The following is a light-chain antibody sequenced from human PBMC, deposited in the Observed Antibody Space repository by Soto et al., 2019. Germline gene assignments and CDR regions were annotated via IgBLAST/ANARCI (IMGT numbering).Light chain of an antibody. V-gene: IGKV2D-30*01. CDR1: QSLVSSDETTN. Sequence: EVVMTKSPLSLPVTLGKPPSISSRPSQSLVSSDETTNLSWFQQRPGQSPRRLIYKVSNCDSGVPDRFSGSGSGTDFTLKISRVEAEDVGVYYCMQGTHWPYTFGQGTKLEIK. CDR3: MQGTHWPYT. J-gene: IGKJ2*01. CDR2: KVS.